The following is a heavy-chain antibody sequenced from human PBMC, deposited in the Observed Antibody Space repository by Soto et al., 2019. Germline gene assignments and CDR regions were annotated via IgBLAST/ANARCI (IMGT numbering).Heavy chain of an antibody. CDR1: GFTFSSYA. J-gene: IGHJ4*02. CDR2: ISGSGGST. V-gene: IGHV3-23*01. CDR3: AKDLYIVVVVAATPYYFDY. Sequence: PGGSLRLSCASSGFTFSSYAMILVRQAPGKGLEWVSAISGSGGSTYYADSVKGRFTISRDNSKNTLYLQMNSLRAEDTAVYYCAKDLYIVVVVAATPYYFDYWGQGTLVTVSS. D-gene: IGHD2-15*01.